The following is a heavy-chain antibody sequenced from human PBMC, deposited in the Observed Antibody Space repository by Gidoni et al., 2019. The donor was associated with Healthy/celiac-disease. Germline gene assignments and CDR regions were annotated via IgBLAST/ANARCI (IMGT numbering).Heavy chain of an antibody. CDR2: IYYSGST. J-gene: IGHJ1*01. Sequence: QLQLQESGPGLVKPSETLSLTCTVSGGSISSSSYYWGWIRQPPGKGLEWIGSIYYSGSTYYNPSLKSRVTISVDTSKNQFSLKLSSVTAADTAVYYCANDYDILTGHEYFQHWGQGTLVTVSS. V-gene: IGHV4-39*01. CDR3: ANDYDILTGHEYFQH. CDR1: GGSISSSSYY. D-gene: IGHD3-9*01.